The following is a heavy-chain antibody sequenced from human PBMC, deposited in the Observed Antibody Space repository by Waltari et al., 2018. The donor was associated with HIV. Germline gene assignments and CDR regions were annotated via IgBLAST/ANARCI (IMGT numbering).Heavy chain of an antibody. CDR1: GFTLGNYD. CDR2: ISAGGTK. CDR3: AKAVGDTSGRYWGGDV. D-gene: IGHD6-19*01. V-gene: IGHV3-48*03. Sequence: EVQLVESGGGLVQPGGSLRLSCAGSGFTLGNYDMTWVRQAPGKGLGWISYISAGGTKYYADSVKGRFSISRDNAKNSLYLQMNSLRAEDTAVYYCAKAVGDTSGRYWGGDVWGQGTTVTVSS. J-gene: IGHJ6*02.